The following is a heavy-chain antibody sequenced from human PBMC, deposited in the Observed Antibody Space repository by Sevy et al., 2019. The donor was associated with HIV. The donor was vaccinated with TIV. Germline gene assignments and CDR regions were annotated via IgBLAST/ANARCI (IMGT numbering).Heavy chain of an antibody. Sequence: GGSLRLSCAASGFTFSSYGMHWVRQAPGKGLEGVAFIRYDGSNKYYADSVKGRFTISRDNSKNTLYLQMNSLRAEDTAVYYCAKDLPDYYGSGSFRYWGQGTLVTVSS. V-gene: IGHV3-30*02. J-gene: IGHJ4*02. CDR3: AKDLPDYYGSGSFRY. CDR2: IRYDGSNK. CDR1: GFTFSSYG. D-gene: IGHD3-10*01.